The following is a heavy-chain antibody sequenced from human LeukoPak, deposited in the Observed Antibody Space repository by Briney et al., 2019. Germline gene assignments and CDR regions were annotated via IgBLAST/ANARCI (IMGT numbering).Heavy chain of an antibody. CDR2: IYYSGST. Sequence: SETLSLTCTVSGGSISIYYWSWIRHPPGKGLEGIGYIYYSGSTNYNPSLQRRVTISVDTSKNQFSLKLSSVIAADTAVDYCARGGDYGDYVGRFDYWGRGTLVTVSS. V-gene: IGHV4-59*01. CDR1: GGSISIYY. CDR3: ARGGDYGDYVGRFDY. D-gene: IGHD4-17*01. J-gene: IGHJ4*02.